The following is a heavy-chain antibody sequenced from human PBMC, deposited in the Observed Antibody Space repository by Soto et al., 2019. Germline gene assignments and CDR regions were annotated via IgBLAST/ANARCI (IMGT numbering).Heavy chain of an antibody. CDR2: INPMGGST. D-gene: IGHD6-13*01. J-gene: IGHJ5*02. V-gene: IGHV1-46*01. CDR3: ARDLAAGDL. CDR1: GYTFINYY. Sequence: QEQLVQSGAEVKEPGASVKVSCKASGYTFINYYIHWVRQAPGQGLEWMAIINPMGGSTNYAQEFQGRVTLTSDTSTSTVYMELSSRRFEDTALFYCARDLAAGDLWCRGTLVTVSS.